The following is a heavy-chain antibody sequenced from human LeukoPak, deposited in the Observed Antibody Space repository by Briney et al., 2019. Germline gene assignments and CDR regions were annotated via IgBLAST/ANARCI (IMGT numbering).Heavy chain of an antibody. V-gene: IGHV3-11*04. CDR2: INSSGYTT. CDR3: ARYPRGGWYGTFYDY. J-gene: IGHJ4*02. CDR1: GFPFSYHY. D-gene: IGHD6-19*01. Sequence: GESLRLSCAASGFPFSYHYMTWIRQAPGKGLEWVSYINSSGYTTYYIDSVKGRFTISSDNADNLVYLQMNSLRAEDTAMYYCARYPRGGWYGTFYDYWGQGTLVTVSS.